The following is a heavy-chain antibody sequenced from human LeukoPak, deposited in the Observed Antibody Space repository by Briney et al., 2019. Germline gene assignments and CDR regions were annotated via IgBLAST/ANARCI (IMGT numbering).Heavy chain of an antibody. V-gene: IGHV3-30*02. D-gene: IGHD1-1*01. J-gene: IGHJ4*02. Sequence: HPGGSLRLSCAASGFTFSSYGMHWVRQAPGKGLEWVAFIRYDGSNKYYADSVKGRFTISRDNSKNTLYLQMNRLRAEDTAVYYCARATSDNWNDVPCFDYWGQGTLVTVSS. CDR2: IRYDGSNK. CDR3: ARATSDNWNDVPCFDY. CDR1: GFTFSSYG.